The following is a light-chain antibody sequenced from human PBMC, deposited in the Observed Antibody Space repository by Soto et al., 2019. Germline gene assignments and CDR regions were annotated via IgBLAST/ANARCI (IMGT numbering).Light chain of an antibody. CDR2: AAS. CDR1: QGIRND. Sequence: DIQITHSPSSVSASVGDIVTITFRASQGIRNDLGWYQQKPGKAPKLLIYAASTLQSGVPSRFSGSGSGTEFTLTISSLQTDDFATYYCQQYNSYWTFGQGTKVDIK. CDR3: QQYNSYWT. J-gene: IGKJ1*01. V-gene: IGKV1-17*01.